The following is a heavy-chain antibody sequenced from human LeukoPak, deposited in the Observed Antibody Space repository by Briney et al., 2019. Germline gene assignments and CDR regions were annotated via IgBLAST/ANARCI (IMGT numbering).Heavy chain of an antibody. V-gene: IGHV4-39*07. D-gene: IGHD3-10*01. CDR2: IYYSGST. J-gene: IGHJ3*02. Sequence: PSETLSLTCTVSGGSISSSSYYWGWIRQPPGKGLEWIGSIYYSGSTYYNPSLKSRVTISVDTSKNQFSLKLSSVTAADTAVYYCARGVFTMVRGAHDAFDIWGQGTMVTVSS. CDR1: GGSISSSSYY. CDR3: ARGVFTMVRGAHDAFDI.